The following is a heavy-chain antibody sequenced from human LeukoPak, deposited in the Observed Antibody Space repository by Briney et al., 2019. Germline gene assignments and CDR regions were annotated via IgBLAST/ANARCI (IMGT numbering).Heavy chain of an antibody. V-gene: IGHV1-18*01. Sequence: ASVKVSCKTSGYSFILYGISWVRQAPGQGPEWMGWISTSTGDTKYTQKFQGRVTMTRSTSISTAYMELSSLRFEDTAVYYCTRSVRNGHIDYWGQGTLVTVSS. J-gene: IGHJ4*02. CDR2: ISTSTGDT. CDR1: GYSFILYG. D-gene: IGHD2-21*01. CDR3: TRSVRNGHIDY.